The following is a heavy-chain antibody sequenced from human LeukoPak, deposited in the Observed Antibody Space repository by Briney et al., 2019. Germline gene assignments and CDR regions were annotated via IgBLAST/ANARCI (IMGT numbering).Heavy chain of an antibody. J-gene: IGHJ4*02. Sequence: PSETLSLTCTVSGYSISSGYYWSWIRQPPGKGLEWIGYTYYTGSTNYNPSLKSRVTISVDTSKNQFSLKLSSVTAADTAVYYCATSAGGSSFGYWGQGTLVTVSS. CDR1: GYSISSGYY. V-gene: IGHV4-61*01. D-gene: IGHD6-13*01. CDR3: ATSAGGSSFGY. CDR2: TYYTGST.